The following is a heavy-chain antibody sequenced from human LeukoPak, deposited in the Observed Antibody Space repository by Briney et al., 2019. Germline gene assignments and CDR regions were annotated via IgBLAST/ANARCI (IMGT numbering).Heavy chain of an antibody. V-gene: IGHV4-59*08. CDR1: GGSISPYY. J-gene: IGHJ4*02. CDR3: GRHRSAMATFDS. D-gene: IGHD2-2*01. Sequence: SETLSLTCTVSGGSISPYYWSWIRQPPGKGLELIGYIFYSGGPRYNPSLKSRVTMSVDTYANQFSLRLTSVTAADTAVYYCGRHRSAMATFDSWGQGILVTVSP. CDR2: IFYSGGP.